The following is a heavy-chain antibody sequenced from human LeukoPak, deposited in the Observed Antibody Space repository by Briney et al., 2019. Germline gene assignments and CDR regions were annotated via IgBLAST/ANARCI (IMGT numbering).Heavy chain of an antibody. CDR2: IYSGGTT. V-gene: IGHV3-53*01. J-gene: IGHJ4*02. CDR3: ARDDRIGAAGTFDN. D-gene: IGHD6-13*01. Sequence: GGSLRLSCAASGFTVSSSFMSWVRQAPGKGLEWVSIIYSGGTTYYADSVKGRFTISRDNSKNTLYLQMNSLRAEDTAVYFCARDDRIGAAGTFDNWGQGTLVAVSS. CDR1: GFTVSSSF.